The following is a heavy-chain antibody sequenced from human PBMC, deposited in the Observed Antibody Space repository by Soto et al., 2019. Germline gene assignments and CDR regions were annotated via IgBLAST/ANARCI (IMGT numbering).Heavy chain of an antibody. CDR2: INAYNGNT. D-gene: IGHD6-6*01. J-gene: IGHJ4*02. Sequence: GASVKVSCKASGFSLTGYYFHWIRTAPGQGLEWMGWINAYNGNTNYAQKLQGRVTMTTDTSTSTAYMELRSLRSDDTAVYYCARDKYSSSAEIDYWGQGTLVTVSS. CDR1: GFSLTGYY. V-gene: IGHV1-18*04. CDR3: ARDKYSSSAEIDY.